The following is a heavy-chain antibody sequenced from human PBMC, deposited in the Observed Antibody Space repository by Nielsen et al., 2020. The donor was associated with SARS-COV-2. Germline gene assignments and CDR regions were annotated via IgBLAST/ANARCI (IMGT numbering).Heavy chain of an antibody. J-gene: IGHJ4*02. D-gene: IGHD3-22*01. V-gene: IGHV4-59*13. CDR3: ACYYDSSGYRFDY. CDR1: GGSISSYY. CDR2: IYYSGST. Sequence: SETLSLTCTVSGGSISSYYWSWIRQPPGKGLEWIGYIYYSGSTNYNPSLKSRVTISVDTSKNQFSLKLSSVTAADTAVYYCACYYDSSGYRFDYWGQGALVTVSS.